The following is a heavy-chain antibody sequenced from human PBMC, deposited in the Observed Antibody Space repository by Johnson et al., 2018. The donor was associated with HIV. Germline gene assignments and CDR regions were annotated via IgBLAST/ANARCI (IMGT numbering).Heavy chain of an antibody. J-gene: IGHJ3*02. D-gene: IGHD3-3*01. CDR3: ARDALLRFLEWFI. CDR2: ISYDGSNK. V-gene: IGHV3-30*04. Sequence: QVQLVESGGGLVKPGGSLRLSCAASGFTFSSYAMHWVRQAPGKGLEWVAVISYDGSNKYYADSVKGRFTISRDNSKNTLYLQMNSLRVEDTAVYYCARDALLRFLEWFIWGQGTMVTVSS. CDR1: GFTFSSYA.